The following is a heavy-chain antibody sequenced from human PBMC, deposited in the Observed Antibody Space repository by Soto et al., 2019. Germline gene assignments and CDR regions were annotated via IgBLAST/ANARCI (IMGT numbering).Heavy chain of an antibody. Sequence: KASETLSLTCTVSGGSISSGDYYWSWIRQPPGKGLEWIGYIYYSGSTYYNPSLKSRVTISVDTSKNQFSLKLSSVTAADTAVYYCARVYHYYDSSGYYFPFDYWGQGTLVTVSS. CDR1: GGSISSGDYY. CDR2: IYYSGST. CDR3: ARVYHYYDSSGYYFPFDY. V-gene: IGHV4-30-4*01. J-gene: IGHJ4*02. D-gene: IGHD3-22*01.